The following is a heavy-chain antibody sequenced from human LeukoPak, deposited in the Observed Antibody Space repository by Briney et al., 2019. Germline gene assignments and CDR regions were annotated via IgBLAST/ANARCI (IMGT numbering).Heavy chain of an antibody. D-gene: IGHD2-2*02. CDR1: GYTLTELS. J-gene: IGHJ6*03. CDR2: FDPEDGET. CDR3: ARDLEALTVVVPAAIRGEEIYYYYYMDV. V-gene: IGHV1-24*01. Sequence: WASVKVSCRVSGYTLTELSMHWVRQAPGKGLEWMGDFDPEDGETIYAQKFQGRVTMTEDTSTDTAYMELSSLRSEDTAVYYCARDLEALTVVVPAAIRGEEIYYYYYMDVWGKGTTVTVSS.